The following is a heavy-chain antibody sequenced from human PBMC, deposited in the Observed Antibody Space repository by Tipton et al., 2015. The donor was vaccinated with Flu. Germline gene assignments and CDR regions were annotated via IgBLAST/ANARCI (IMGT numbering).Heavy chain of an antibody. Sequence: TLSLTCTVSGGSISSGTDYWNWIRQPAGKGLEWIGRGYTSGSATYNPSLRSRVTISVDTSKNQFSLNLTSVTAADTAVYFCASGGYDNSAREGFFGYWGQGTLVTVSS. CDR2: GYTSGSA. D-gene: IGHD3-22*01. CDR1: GGSISSGTDY. CDR3: ASGGYDNSAREGFFGY. V-gene: IGHV4-61*02. J-gene: IGHJ4*02.